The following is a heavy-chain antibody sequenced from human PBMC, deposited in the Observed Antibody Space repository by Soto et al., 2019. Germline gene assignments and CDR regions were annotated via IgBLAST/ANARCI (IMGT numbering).Heavy chain of an antibody. CDR1: GFTFSDYF. V-gene: IGHV3-11*04. CDR3: VKGEYYYDSSGYYPFDY. D-gene: IGHD3-22*01. Sequence: PGGSLRLSCAASGFTFSDYFMTWIRQAPGKGLEWVSYISSSGTTIFHADSVQGRFTISRDNAKNTQYLQMSSLRADDTAVYYCVKGEYYYDSSGYYPFDYWGQG. J-gene: IGHJ4*02. CDR2: ISSSGTTI.